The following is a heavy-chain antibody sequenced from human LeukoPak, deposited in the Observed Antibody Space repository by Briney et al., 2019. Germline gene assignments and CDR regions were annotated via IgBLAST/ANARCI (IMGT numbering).Heavy chain of an antibody. Sequence: PGGSLRLSCAASGFTFSHYGMTWVRQAPGKGLEWVSAISGSGGSTYYADSVKGRFTISRDNSKNTLYLQMNSLRAEDTAVYYCAKDSYYDYVWGSYRYTNQFDYWGQGTLVTVSS. CDR3: AKDSYYDYVWGSYRYTNQFDY. CDR1: GFTFSHYG. CDR2: ISGSGGST. J-gene: IGHJ4*02. D-gene: IGHD3-16*02. V-gene: IGHV3-23*01.